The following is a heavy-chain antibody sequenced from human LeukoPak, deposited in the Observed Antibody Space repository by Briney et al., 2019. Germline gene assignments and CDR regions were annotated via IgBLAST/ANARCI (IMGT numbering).Heavy chain of an antibody. J-gene: IGHJ3*02. CDR2: IYYSGST. D-gene: IGHD2-15*01. Sequence: SETLSLTCTVSGGSISSGDYYWSWIRQPPGKGLEWIGYIYYSGSTYYNPSLKSRVTISVDTSKNQFSLKLSSVTAADTAVYYCACYRRSDDALDIWGQGTMVTVSS. CDR3: ACYRRSDDALDI. V-gene: IGHV4-30-4*01. CDR1: GGSISSGDYY.